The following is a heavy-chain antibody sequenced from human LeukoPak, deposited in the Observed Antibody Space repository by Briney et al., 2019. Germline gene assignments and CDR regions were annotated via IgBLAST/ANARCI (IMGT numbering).Heavy chain of an antibody. V-gene: IGHV3-53*01. D-gene: IGHD3-3*01. Sequence: GGSLRLSCAASGFTVSNNYMSWVRQAPGKGLEWVSVIYSGGSTYYADSVKGRFTISRDTSKNTLSLQMNSLRAEDTAVYYCAKESDDYYFDFWGQGTLVTVSS. CDR2: IYSGGST. CDR3: AKESDDYYFDF. J-gene: IGHJ4*02. CDR1: GFTVSNNY.